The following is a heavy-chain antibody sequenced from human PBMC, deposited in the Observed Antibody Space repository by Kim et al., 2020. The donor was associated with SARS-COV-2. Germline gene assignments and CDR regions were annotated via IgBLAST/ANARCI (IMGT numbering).Heavy chain of an antibody. V-gene: IGHV2-5*02. J-gene: IGHJ4*02. Sequence: SGPTLVKPTQTLTLTCTFSGFSLSTSGVGVGWIRQPPGKALEWLALIYWDDDKRYSPSLKSRLTITKDTSKNQVVLTMTNMDPVDTATYYCAHGSWRYEPELLWFGELTYFADYWGQGTLVTVSS. CDR3: AHGSWRYEPELLWFGELTYFADY. D-gene: IGHD3-10*01. CDR2: IYWDDDK. CDR1: GFSLSTSGVG.